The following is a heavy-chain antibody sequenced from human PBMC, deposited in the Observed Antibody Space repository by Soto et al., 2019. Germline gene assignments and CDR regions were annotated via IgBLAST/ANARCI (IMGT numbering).Heavy chain of an antibody. CDR3: ATFPGVETNSPLDY. Sequence: QVQLVESGGGVVQPGRSLRLSCVASGFTFSNYAMHWVRQAPGKGLEWVAVISHDGSNKYYADSVKGRLTISRDNSKNTLYLQTNTLRVEDTAVYHCATFPGVETNSPLDYWGQGTLVTVSS. J-gene: IGHJ4*02. D-gene: IGHD2-8*01. V-gene: IGHV3-30-3*01. CDR2: ISHDGSNK. CDR1: GFTFSNYA.